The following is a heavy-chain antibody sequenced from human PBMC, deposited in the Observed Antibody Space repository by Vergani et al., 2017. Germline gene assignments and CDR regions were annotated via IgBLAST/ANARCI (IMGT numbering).Heavy chain of an antibody. D-gene: IGHD1-26*01. CDR2: IKQDGSEK. J-gene: IGHJ3*02. CDR3: ARDQVGATIDAFDI. V-gene: IGHV3-7*01. CDR1: GFTFSSYW. Sequence: EVQLVESGGGLVQPGGSLRLSCAASGFTFSSYWMSWVRQAPGKGLEWVANIKQDGSEKYYVDSVKGRFTISRDNAKNSLYLQMNSLRAEDTAVYYCARDQVGATIDAFDIWGQGTMVTVSS.